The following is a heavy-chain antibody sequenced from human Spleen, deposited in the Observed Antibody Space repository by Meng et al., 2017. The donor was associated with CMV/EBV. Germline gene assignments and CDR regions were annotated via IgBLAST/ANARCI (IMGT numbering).Heavy chain of an antibody. J-gene: IGHJ4*02. Sequence: YTFSYYGMHWVRQAPGQRLEWMRWINAANGNTKYSQRFQDRVTITRDTSADTAYIELSSLRSEDTAVYYCARGNYFGAGSFYRIFDHWGQGTLVTVSS. D-gene: IGHD3-10*01. CDR1: YTFSYYG. CDR3: ARGNYFGAGSFYRIFDH. V-gene: IGHV1-3*01. CDR2: INAANGNT.